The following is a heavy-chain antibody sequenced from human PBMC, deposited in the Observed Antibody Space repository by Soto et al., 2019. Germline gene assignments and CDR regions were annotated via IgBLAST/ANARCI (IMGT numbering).Heavy chain of an antibody. D-gene: IGHD2-15*01. Sequence: GGSLRLSCAASGFSFSTYNMDWVRQAPGKRPEWIAYISTTSFTIYYADSVKGRFTISRDNDRNSLYLEMNSLRDEDTAVYYCARDRCYDGTCYSASDSWGQGTLVTVSS. CDR3: ARDRCYDGTCYSASDS. CDR2: ISTTSFTI. CDR1: GFSFSTYN. J-gene: IGHJ5*01. V-gene: IGHV3-48*02.